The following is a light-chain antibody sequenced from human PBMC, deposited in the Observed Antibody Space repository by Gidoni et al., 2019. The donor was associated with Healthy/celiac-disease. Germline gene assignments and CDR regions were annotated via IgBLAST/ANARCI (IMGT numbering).Light chain of an antibody. V-gene: IGKV1-39*01. Sequence: PSLLSASVGDRVTISCRISQGISSYLNWYQQKPGKAPKLLIYAASSLQSGVPSRFSGSGSGTDFTLTISSLQPEDFATYYCQQSYSTPFTFGPGTKVEIK. J-gene: IGKJ3*01. CDR1: QGISSY. CDR2: AAS. CDR3: QQSYSTPFT.